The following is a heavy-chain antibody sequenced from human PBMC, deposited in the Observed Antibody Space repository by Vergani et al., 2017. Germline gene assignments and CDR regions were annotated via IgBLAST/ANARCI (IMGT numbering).Heavy chain of an antibody. CDR2: ISGSGGST. J-gene: IGHJ6*03. CDR3: ARGMARQLAWGGDYYMDV. CDR1: GFTFDDYA. Sequence: EVQLVESGGGLVQPGRSLRLSCAASGFTFDDYAMHWVRQAPGKGLEWVSAISGSGGSTYYADSVKGRFTISRDNSKNTLYLQMNSLRAEDTAVYYCARGMARQLAWGGDYYMDVWGKRTTVTVSS. D-gene: IGHD6-6*01. V-gene: IGHV3-23*04.